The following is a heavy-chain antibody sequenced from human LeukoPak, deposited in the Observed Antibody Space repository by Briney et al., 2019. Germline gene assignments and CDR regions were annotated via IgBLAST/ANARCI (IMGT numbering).Heavy chain of an antibody. D-gene: IGHD2-8*02. V-gene: IGHV4-59*01. CDR2: VLYVGSS. J-gene: IGHJ3*02. CDR3: AKGGLPGGFDI. CDR1: GGSISSSY. Sequence: KASETLSLTCTVSGGSISSSYWSWIRQPPGEGREWVAFVLYVGSSTYDPSLKTGVTISVHTSKTQFSLKLSTVIAADTTVYYYAKGGLPGGFDIWGKGTLVTVSS.